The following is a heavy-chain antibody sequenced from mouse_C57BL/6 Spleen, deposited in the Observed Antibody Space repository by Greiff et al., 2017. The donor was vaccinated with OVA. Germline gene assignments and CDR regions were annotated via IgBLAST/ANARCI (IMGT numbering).Heavy chain of an antibody. CDR3: ARSGYFDV. CDR1: GYTFPSYT. J-gene: IGHJ1*03. V-gene: IGHV1-4*01. Sequence: QVQLKESGAELARPGASVKMSCKASGYTFPSYTMHWVKQRPGQGLEWIGYINPSSGYTKYNQKFKDKATLTADKSSSTAYMQLSSLTSEDAAVYYCARSGYFDVWGTGTTVTVSS. CDR2: INPSSGYT.